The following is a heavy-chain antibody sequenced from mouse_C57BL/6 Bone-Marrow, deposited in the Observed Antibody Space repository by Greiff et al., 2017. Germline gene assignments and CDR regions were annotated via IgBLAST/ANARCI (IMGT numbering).Heavy chain of an antibody. CDR2: IYPRSGNT. CDR1: GYTFTSYG. Sequence: QVQLQQSGAELARPGASVKLSCKASGYTFTSYGISWVKQRTGQGLEWIGEIYPRSGNTYYNEKFKGKATLTADKSSSTAYMELRSLTSEDSAVYFCARRTSLLLRDAMDYWGQGTSVTVSS. J-gene: IGHJ4*01. V-gene: IGHV1-81*01. CDR3: ARRTSLLLRDAMDY. D-gene: IGHD1-1*01.